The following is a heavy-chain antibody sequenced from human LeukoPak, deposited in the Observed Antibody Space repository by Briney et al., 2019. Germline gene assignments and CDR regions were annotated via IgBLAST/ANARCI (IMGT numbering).Heavy chain of an antibody. CDR2: IYTSGST. CDR1: GGSISSYY. D-gene: IGHD3-22*01. V-gene: IGHV4-4*07. J-gene: IGHJ3*02. CDR3: ASSSLYYYDSSGYHGAGAFDI. Sequence: PSETLSLTCTVSGGSISSYYWSWIRQPAGKGLEWIGRIYTSGSTNYNPSLKSRVTMSVDTSKNQFSLKLSSVTAADTAVYYCASSSLYYYDSSGYHGAGAFDIWGQGTRVTVSS.